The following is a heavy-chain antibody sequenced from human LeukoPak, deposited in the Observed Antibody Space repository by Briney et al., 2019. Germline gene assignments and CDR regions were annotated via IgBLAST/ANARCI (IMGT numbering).Heavy chain of an antibody. J-gene: IGHJ4*02. D-gene: IGHD3-3*01. Sequence: PGGSLRLSCAASGFTFSSYSMNWVRQAPGKGLEWVSSISSSSSYIYYADSVKGRFTISRDSPKNSLYLHMNSLRAEDTAVYYCARGLPYDSWSGPHYSDYWGQGTLVTVSS. CDR2: ISSSSSYI. CDR3: ARGLPYDSWSGPHYSDY. V-gene: IGHV3-21*01. CDR1: GFTFSSYS.